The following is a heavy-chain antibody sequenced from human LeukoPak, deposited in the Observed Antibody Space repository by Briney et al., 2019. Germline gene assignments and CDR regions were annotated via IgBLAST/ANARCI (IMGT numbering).Heavy chain of an antibody. Sequence: GGSLRLSCAASGFTFDDYVMSWVRQAPGKGLEWVSGINWNGGSTGYADSVKGRFTISRDNAKNSLYLQMNSLRAEDTAVYYCAKDGISGWYGNHFDYWGQGTLVTVSP. CDR2: INWNGGST. CDR1: GFTFDDYV. V-gene: IGHV3-20*04. D-gene: IGHD6-19*01. CDR3: AKDGISGWYGNHFDY. J-gene: IGHJ4*02.